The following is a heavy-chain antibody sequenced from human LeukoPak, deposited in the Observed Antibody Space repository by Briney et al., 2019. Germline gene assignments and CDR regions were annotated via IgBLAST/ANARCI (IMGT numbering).Heavy chain of an antibody. J-gene: IGHJ4*02. V-gene: IGHV3-21*01. CDR2: ISSSSYI. CDR1: GFTFSSYS. D-gene: IGHD6-13*01. Sequence: GGSLRLSCAASGFTFSSYSMNWVRQAPGKGLEWVSSISSSSYIYYADSVKGRFTISRDNAKNSLYLQMNSLRAEDTAVYYCARGHSSNWSDYWGQGTLVTVSS. CDR3: ARGHSSNWSDY.